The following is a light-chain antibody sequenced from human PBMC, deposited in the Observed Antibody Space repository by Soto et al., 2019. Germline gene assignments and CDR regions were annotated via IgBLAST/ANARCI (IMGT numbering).Light chain of an antibody. CDR3: ISYTIDYVRHV. J-gene: IGLJ1*01. Sequence: GVSNRFSGSKSGNTASLTISGLQSEDEADYYCISYTIDYVRHVFGTGTKLTLL. V-gene: IGLV2-14*01.